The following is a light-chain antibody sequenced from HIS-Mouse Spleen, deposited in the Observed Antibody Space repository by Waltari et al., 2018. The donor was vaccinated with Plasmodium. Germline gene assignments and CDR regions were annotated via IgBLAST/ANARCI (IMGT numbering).Light chain of an antibody. CDR3: QQYNNWSFT. CDR2: GAS. J-gene: IGKJ3*01. CDR1: QSVSST. Sequence: EIVMTQSPATVSVSPGERATLSCRASQSVSSTLAWYQQKPGQAPRLLIYGASTRATGIPARFSGSGSGTEFTLTISSLQSEDFAVYYCQQYNNWSFTFGPGTKVDIK. V-gene: IGKV3-15*01.